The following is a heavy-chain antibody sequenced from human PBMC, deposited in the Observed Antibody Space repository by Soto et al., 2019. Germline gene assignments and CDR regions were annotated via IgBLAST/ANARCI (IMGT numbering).Heavy chain of an antibody. Sequence: QMQLQESGPGLVKPSETLSLTCAVSSASIISEQRWSWVRQPPGKGRGWIGEIHHSGSTNNNPSLRSRVTMSVDKSKNQFSLNLNSVTAADTAVYYCARSFGWYAIDQWGQGTLVIVSS. D-gene: IGHD6-19*01. CDR3: ARSFGWYAIDQ. J-gene: IGHJ4*02. CDR1: SASIISEQR. V-gene: IGHV4-4*02. CDR2: IHHSGST.